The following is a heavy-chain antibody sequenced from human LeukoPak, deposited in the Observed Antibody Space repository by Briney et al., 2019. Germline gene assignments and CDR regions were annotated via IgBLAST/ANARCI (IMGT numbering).Heavy chain of an antibody. CDR2: INAGNGNT. CDR3: ARDSDSSGWSWVY. Sequence: ASVKVSCKASGYRFTTDMYTIHWLRQAPGHRLEWMGWINAGNGNTKYSQKFQGRVTITGDTSARTVYMEVSGLVSEDTAVYYCARDSDSSGWSWVYWGQGTLVTVSS. J-gene: IGHJ4*02. D-gene: IGHD6-19*01. V-gene: IGHV1-3*01. CDR1: GYRFTTDMYT.